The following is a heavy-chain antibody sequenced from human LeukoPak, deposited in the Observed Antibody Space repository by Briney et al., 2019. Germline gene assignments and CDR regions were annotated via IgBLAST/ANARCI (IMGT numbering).Heavy chain of an antibody. CDR2: ISGYNGNT. J-gene: IGHJ6*04. Sequence: ASVKVSCKASGCTFTNYGISWVRQAPGQGLEWMGWISGYNGNTNYAQKVQGRVTMTTDTSTSTAYMELRSLRSDDTAVYYCARVETMVRGGYDYYYYGMDVWGKGTTVTVSA. CDR1: GCTFTNYG. V-gene: IGHV1-18*04. D-gene: IGHD3-10*01. CDR3: ARVETMVRGGYDYYYYGMDV.